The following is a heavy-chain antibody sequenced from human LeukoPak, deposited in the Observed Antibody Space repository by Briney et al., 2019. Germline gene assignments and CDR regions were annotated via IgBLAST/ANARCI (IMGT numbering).Heavy chain of an antibody. D-gene: IGHD3-10*02. V-gene: IGHV3-21*01. CDR3: AREVFGDRDY. Sequence: GGSLRLSCAASGFTFSSYDMHWVRQAPGKGLEWVSSIRSSSTCMYYADSVKGRFTISRDNAKNSVYLQMNSLRAEDKAVYYCAREVFGDRDYWGQGTLVSVSS. CDR2: IRSSSTCM. J-gene: IGHJ4*02. CDR1: GFTFSSYD.